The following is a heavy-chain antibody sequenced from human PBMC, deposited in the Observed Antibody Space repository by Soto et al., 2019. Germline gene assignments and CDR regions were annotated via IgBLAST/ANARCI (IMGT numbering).Heavy chain of an antibody. CDR1: GGTFSSYT. D-gene: IGHD1-26*01. CDR3: ARLPSIVGATNLDY. CDR2: IISILGIA. V-gene: IGHV1-69*02. Sequence: QVQLVQSGAEVKKPGSSVKVSCKASGGTFSSYTISWVRQAPGQGLEWMGRIISILGIANYAQKFQGRVTITADKSTSTAYMELSSLRSEDTAVYYCARLPSIVGATNLDYWGQGTLVTVSS. J-gene: IGHJ4*02.